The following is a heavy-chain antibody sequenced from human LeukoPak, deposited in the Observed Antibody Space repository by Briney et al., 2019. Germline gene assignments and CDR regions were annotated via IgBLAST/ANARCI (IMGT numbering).Heavy chain of an antibody. D-gene: IGHD6-19*01. V-gene: IGHV3-53*01. CDR3: ARAGRITVAGYYYYGMDV. CDR1: GFTVSSNY. Sequence: PGGSLRLSCAASGFTVSSNYMSWVRQAPGKGLEWVSVICSGGSTYYADSVKGRFTISRDNSKNTLYLQMNSLRAEDTAVYYCARAGRITVAGYYYYGMDVWGKGTTVTVSS. CDR2: ICSGGST. J-gene: IGHJ6*04.